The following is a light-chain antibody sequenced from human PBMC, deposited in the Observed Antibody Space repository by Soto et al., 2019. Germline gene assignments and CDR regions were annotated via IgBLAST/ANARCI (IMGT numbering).Light chain of an antibody. CDR1: QSVSSY. CDR2: DAS. Sequence: EIVFTQSPATLSLSPGERATLSCRASQSVSSYLAWYQQKPGQAPRLLIYDASNRATGIPARFSGSGSGTDFTLTISSLEPEDFAVYYCQQRSNWPWTFGQGTK. V-gene: IGKV3-11*01. CDR3: QQRSNWPWT. J-gene: IGKJ1*01.